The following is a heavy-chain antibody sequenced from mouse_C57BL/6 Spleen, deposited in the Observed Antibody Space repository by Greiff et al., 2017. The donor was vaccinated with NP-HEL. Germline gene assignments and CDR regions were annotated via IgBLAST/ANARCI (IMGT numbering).Heavy chain of an antibody. CDR3: ARAYYSNGWYFDV. D-gene: IGHD2-5*01. CDR1: GYTFTSYW. J-gene: IGHJ1*03. CDR2: IHPNSGST. Sequence: QVQLQQPGAELVKPGASVKLSCKASGYTFTSYWMHWVKQRPGQGLEWIGMIHPNSGSTNYNEKFKSKATLTVDKSSSTAYMQLSSLTSEDSAVYYGARAYYSNGWYFDVWGTGTTVTVSS. V-gene: IGHV1-64*01.